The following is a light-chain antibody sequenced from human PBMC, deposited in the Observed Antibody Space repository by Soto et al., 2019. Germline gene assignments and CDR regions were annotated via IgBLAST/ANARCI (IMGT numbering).Light chain of an antibody. V-gene: IGLV1-40*01. CDR1: SSNIGAGYD. Sequence: QLVLTQPPSVSGAPGQRVTISCTESSSNIGAGYDVHWYQQLPGTAPKLLTYGNSNRPSGVPDRFSGSKSGTSASLAITGLQAEDEADYYCQSYDSSLSGWVFGGGTQLTVL. CDR2: GNS. CDR3: QSYDSSLSGWV. J-gene: IGLJ3*02.